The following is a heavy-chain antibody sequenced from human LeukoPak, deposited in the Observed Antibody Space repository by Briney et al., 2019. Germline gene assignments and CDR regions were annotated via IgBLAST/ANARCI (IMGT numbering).Heavy chain of an antibody. CDR1: GFTFSSYG. CDR2: IRYDGSNK. V-gene: IGHV3-30*02. CDR3: ARDTLRYFDY. D-gene: IGHD3-9*01. J-gene: IGHJ4*02. Sequence: GGSLRLSCAASGFTFSSYGMHWVRQAPGKGLEWVAFIRYDGSNKYYADSVKGRFTISRDNSKNTLYLQMNSLRAEDTAVYYCARDTLRYFDYWGQGTLVTVSS.